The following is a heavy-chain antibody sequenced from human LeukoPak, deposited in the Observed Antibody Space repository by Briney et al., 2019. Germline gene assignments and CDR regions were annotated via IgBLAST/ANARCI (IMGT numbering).Heavy chain of an antibody. CDR3: ARHLIHSSGYWAPFDY. CDR2: ISSTGST. Sequence: SETLSLTCTVSGGSISSSSYYWGWIRQPPGKGLEWIGSISSTGSTYYNPSLKSRVTISVDTSKNQFSLKLSSLTAADTAVYYCARHLIHSSGYWAPFDYWGQGTLVTVSS. D-gene: IGHD3-22*01. V-gene: IGHV4-39*01. CDR1: GGSISSSSYY. J-gene: IGHJ4*02.